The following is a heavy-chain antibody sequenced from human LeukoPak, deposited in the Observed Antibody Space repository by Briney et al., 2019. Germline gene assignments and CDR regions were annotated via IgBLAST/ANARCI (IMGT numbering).Heavy chain of an antibody. J-gene: IGHJ4*01. CDR3: ARVVDSSGYYDY. D-gene: IGHD3-22*01. Sequence: PGGSLRLSCAASGFTVSSNYMSWVRQAPGKGLEWVSVIYSGGSTYYADSVTGRFTISRHNSKKTLYLQMNSLRAEDTAVYYCARVVDSSGYYDYWGERCLASVSS. V-gene: IGHV3-53*04. CDR2: IYSGGST. CDR1: GFTVSSNY.